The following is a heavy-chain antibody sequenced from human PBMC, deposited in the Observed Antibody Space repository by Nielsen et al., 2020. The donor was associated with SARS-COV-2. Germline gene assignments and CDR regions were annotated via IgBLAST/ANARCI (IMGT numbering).Heavy chain of an antibody. CDR3: ARDSGIAVAGQYWYFDL. CDR1: GYTFTSYG. D-gene: IGHD6-19*01. CDR2: ISAYNGNT. V-gene: IGHV1-18*01. Sequence: ASVKVSCKASGYTFTSYGISWVRQAPGQGLEWMGWISAYNGNTNYAQKLQGRVTMTTDTSTSTAYMELRSLRSDDTAVYYCARDSGIAVAGQYWYFDLWGRGTLVTVSS. J-gene: IGHJ2*01.